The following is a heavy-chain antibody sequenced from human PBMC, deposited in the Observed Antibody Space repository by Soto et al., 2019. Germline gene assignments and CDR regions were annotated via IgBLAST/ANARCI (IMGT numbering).Heavy chain of an antibody. CDR2: ISSSGST. CDR1: GDSIGGVGY. CDR3: ARSGVTGIVITSHWFDP. D-gene: IGHD2-21*02. J-gene: IGHJ5*02. Sequence: SETLSLTCTVSGDSIGGVGYWSWIRQVPGRGLEWIGCISSSGSTYYNPALNNRISLSLDTSQNQFSLKLLSVTAADTAIYYCARSGVTGIVITSHWFDPWGQGTLVTVSS. V-gene: IGHV4-31*03.